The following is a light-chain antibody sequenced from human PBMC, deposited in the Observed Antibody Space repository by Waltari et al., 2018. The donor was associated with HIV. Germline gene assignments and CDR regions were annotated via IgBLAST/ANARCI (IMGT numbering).Light chain of an antibody. Sequence: QAVVTQEPSLTVSPGGPVTLPCGSSSGPVPSCPHPYWSQQKSGQAPRTLIYDTFNKHSWTPARFSGSLLGGKAALTLSGAQPEDEAEYFCLLSFAGARPVVFGGGTNLTVL. V-gene: IGLV7-46*01. CDR3: LLSFAGARPVV. CDR2: DTF. CDR1: SGPVPSCPH. J-gene: IGLJ2*01.